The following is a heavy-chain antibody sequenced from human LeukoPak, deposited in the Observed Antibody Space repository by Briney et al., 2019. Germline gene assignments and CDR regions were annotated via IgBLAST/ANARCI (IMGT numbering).Heavy chain of an antibody. Sequence: ASVKVSCKASGYTFTGYYMHWVRQAPGQGLEWMGWINPNSGGTNYAQKFQGRVTMTRDTSISTAYMELSSLRSEDTAVYYCARGRRGSYYFDYWGQGTLVTVSS. V-gene: IGHV1-2*02. CDR1: GYTFTGYY. CDR2: INPNSGGT. J-gene: IGHJ4*02. D-gene: IGHD2-15*01. CDR3: ARGRRGSYYFDY.